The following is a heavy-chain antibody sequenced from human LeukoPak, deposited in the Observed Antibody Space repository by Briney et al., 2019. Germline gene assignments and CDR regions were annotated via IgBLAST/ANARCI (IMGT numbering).Heavy chain of an antibody. CDR2: IYYSGST. CDR1: GGSISSYY. V-gene: IGHV4-59*01. J-gene: IGHJ5*02. Sequence: SETLSLTCTVSGGSISSYYWSWIRQPPGKGLGWIGYIYYSGSTNYNPSLKSRVTISVDTSKNQFSLKLSSVTAADTAVYYCARSPPDFWSGYNWFDPWGQGTLVTVSS. D-gene: IGHD3-3*01. CDR3: ARSPPDFWSGYNWFDP.